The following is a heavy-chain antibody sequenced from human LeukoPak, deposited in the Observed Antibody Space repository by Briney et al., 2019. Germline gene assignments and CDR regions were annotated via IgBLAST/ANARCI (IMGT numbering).Heavy chain of an antibody. V-gene: IGHV1-2*02. CDR3: ARETNPSYYFDY. Sequence: ASVKVSCKASGYTFTSYDIHWVRQAPGQGLEWMGWINPNSGGTNYAQKFQGRVTMARDTSISTAYMELTRLRSDDTAVYYCARETNPSYYFDYWGQGTLVTVSS. CDR2: INPNSGGT. D-gene: IGHD1-1*01. J-gene: IGHJ4*02. CDR1: GYTFTSYD.